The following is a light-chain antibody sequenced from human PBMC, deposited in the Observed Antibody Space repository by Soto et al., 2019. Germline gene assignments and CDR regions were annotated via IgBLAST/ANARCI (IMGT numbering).Light chain of an antibody. Sequence: DIQMTQSPSSVSASVGDRVTITCRASQGVRNWLAWYQQKPGEAPKLLIYAASTLRRGVPSRFRGSGSGTDCTFTITSLQPEDVATYYCQQAYSFPYTFGQGTKLEIK. CDR3: QQAYSFPYT. J-gene: IGKJ2*01. CDR1: QGVRNW. CDR2: AAS. V-gene: IGKV1-12*01.